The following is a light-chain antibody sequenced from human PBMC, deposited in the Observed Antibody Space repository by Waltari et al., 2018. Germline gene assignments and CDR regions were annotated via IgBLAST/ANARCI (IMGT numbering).Light chain of an antibody. CDR2: GAS. CDR1: QRISNQ. J-gene: IGKJ3*01. CDR3: HQSYSTLPFT. Sequence: DIQMTQSPSSLSASVGDRVTITCRASQRISNQLNWFQQKPGEAPKLLSYGASRLQSWVPSRFSGSVSGTDFALTISSLQPEDFATYYCHQSYSTLPFTFGPGTKVDFK. V-gene: IGKV1-39*01.